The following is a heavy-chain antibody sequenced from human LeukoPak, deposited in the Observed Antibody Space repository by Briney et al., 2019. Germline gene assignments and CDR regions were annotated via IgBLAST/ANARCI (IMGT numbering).Heavy chain of an antibody. CDR1: GGSISSSSYY. D-gene: IGHD3-3*01. Sequence: PSETLSLTCTVSGGSISSSSYYWGWIRQPPGKGLEWIGSIYYSGSTYYNPSLKSRVTISVDTSKNQFSLKLSSVTAADTAVYYCAREIIRLHLFDYWGQGTLVTVSS. CDR2: IYYSGST. CDR3: AREIIRLHLFDY. J-gene: IGHJ4*02. V-gene: IGHV4-39*07.